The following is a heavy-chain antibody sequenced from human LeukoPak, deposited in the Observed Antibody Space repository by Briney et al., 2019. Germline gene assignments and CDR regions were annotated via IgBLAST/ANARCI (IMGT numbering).Heavy chain of an antibody. CDR3: AKDSTHYRVWDDYDSAGLTY. D-gene: IGHD3-22*01. V-gene: IGHV3-48*03. CDR2: ISSSGSTI. Sequence: GGSLRLSCAASGFTFSSYEVNWVRQAPGKGLEWVSYISSSGSTIYYADSVKGRVTISRDNSKNTLYLQMNSLRAEDTAMYYCAKDSTHYRVWDDYDSAGLTYWGQGTLVTVSS. CDR1: GFTFSSYE. J-gene: IGHJ4*02.